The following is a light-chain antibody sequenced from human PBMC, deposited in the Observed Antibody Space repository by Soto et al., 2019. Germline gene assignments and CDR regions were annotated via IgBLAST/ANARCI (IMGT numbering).Light chain of an antibody. V-gene: IGLV2-14*01. CDR1: SSDVGGYNY. J-gene: IGLJ1*01. CDR2: DVS. Sequence: QSALTQPASVSGSPGQSITISCTGTSSDVGGYNYVSWYQQHPGKAPKLMIYDVSNRPSGVSNRFSGSKSGNTASLTISGLQAEDGADYYCSTYTSSSTPYVVGTGTKVTVL. CDR3: STYTSSSTPYV.